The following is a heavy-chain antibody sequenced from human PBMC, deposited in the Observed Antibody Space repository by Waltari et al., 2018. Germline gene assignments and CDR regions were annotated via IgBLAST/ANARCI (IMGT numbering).Heavy chain of an antibody. J-gene: IGHJ4*02. CDR3: ARTYLGYSYGSLHPYYFDY. CDR2: IIPIFGTA. D-gene: IGHD5-18*01. CDR1: GGPFSSYA. V-gene: IGHV1-69*01. Sequence: QVQLVQSGAEVKKPGTSVNVSCKASGGPFSSYAISWLRQAPCQGLEWMGGIIPIFGTANYAQKFQGRVTITADESTSTAYMELSSLRSEDTAVYYCARTYLGYSYGSLHPYYFDYWGQGTLVTVSS.